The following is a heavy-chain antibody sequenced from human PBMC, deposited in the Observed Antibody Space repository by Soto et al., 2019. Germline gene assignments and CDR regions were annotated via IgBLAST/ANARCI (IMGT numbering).Heavy chain of an antibody. V-gene: IGHV5-51*01. CDR1: GYSFTNYW. J-gene: IGHJ6*02. CDR3: ERHGLAVALYYGMDV. Sequence: PGESLKISCKVSGYSFTNYWIAWVRQMPGKGLEWMGIIYPDDSDTRYSPSFQGQVTMSADKSISTAYLQWNSLKASDTAMYYCERHGLAVALYYGMDVWGQGTPVTVYS. CDR2: IYPDDSDT. D-gene: IGHD6-19*01.